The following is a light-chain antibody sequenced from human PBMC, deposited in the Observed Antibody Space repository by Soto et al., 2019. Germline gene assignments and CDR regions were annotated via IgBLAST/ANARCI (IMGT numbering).Light chain of an antibody. CDR3: QHYKSASFT. CDR2: AAS. J-gene: IGKJ3*01. Sequence: DIPMTQSPSSLSASVGDRVTITCRASQGIRNYLAWYQQKPGKVPKLLIYAASTLQSGVPSRFSGGGSGTDFTLTISSLQPEDVATYYCQHYKSASFTFGPGTRVDFK. CDR1: QGIRNY. V-gene: IGKV1-27*01.